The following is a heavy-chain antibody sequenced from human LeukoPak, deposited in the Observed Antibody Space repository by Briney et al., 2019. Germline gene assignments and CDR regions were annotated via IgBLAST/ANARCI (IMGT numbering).Heavy chain of an antibody. CDR1: GFTLSSYW. CDR2: ISENGGRT. J-gene: IGHJ6*02. V-gene: IGHV3-64*01. D-gene: IGHD2/OR15-2a*01. Sequence: GGSLRLSCAASGFTLSSYWMHWVRQAPGKGLEYVSAISENGGRTYYANSVKGRFTNSRDNSKNTLYLQMNSLRAEDTAVYYCARVGTTSNFYYYYGMDVWGQGTTVTVSS. CDR3: ARVGTTSNFYYYYGMDV.